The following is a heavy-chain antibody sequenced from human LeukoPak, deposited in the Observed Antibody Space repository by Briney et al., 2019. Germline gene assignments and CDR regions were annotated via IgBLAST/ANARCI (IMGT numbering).Heavy chain of an antibody. Sequence: PSETLSLTCTVSGGSMYNYCWTWIRQSAGKGLEWIGRIYTSKSTYYNPSLKSRVTMSIDTSKNQFSLKLSSVTAADTAIYYCARARAAANTYADYWGQGTLVTVSS. CDR3: ARARAAANTYADY. CDR1: GGSMYNYC. J-gene: IGHJ4*02. V-gene: IGHV4-4*07. D-gene: IGHD3-16*01. CDR2: IYTSKST.